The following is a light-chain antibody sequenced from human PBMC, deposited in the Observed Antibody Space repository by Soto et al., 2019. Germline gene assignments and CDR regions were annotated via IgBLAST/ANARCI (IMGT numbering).Light chain of an antibody. CDR3: CSYAGSSDVV. Sequence: QSVLTQPASVSGSPGQSITISCTGTSSDVGSYNLVSWYQQHPGKAPKLMIYEGSKRPSGVSNRFSGYKSGNTASLTISGLQAEDEADYYFCSYAGSSDVVFGGGTKLTVL. CDR2: EGS. J-gene: IGLJ2*01. CDR1: SSDVGSYNL. V-gene: IGLV2-23*01.